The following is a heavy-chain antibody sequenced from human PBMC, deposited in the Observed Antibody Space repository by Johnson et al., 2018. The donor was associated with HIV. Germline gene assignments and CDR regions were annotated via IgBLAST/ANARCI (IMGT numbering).Heavy chain of an antibody. Sequence: EVQLVESGGGVVQPGGSRRLSCAESGFTFSDYYMSWVRQAPGKGLEWVSVIYSGGSTYYADSVKVRFTISRDNSKNTLYLQMNSLRAEDTAVYYCAREFGQASSYAFDIWGQGTMVTVSS. J-gene: IGHJ3*02. CDR3: AREFGQASSYAFDI. CDR2: IYSGGST. V-gene: IGHV3-66*01. D-gene: IGHD3/OR15-3a*01. CDR1: GFTFSDYY.